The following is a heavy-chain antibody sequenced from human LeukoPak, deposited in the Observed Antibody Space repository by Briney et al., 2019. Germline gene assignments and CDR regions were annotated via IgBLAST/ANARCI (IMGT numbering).Heavy chain of an antibody. Sequence: GGSLGLSCTAPGFMFHDYAIHWVRQAPGKGLEWVSLISGDGGSTFYADSVKGRFTISRDNSKNSLYLQMNSLRSDDTALYYCARQSESSGWYDYWGQGTLVTVSS. J-gene: IGHJ4*02. CDR2: ISGDGGST. D-gene: IGHD6-19*01. CDR1: GFMFHDYA. V-gene: IGHV3-43*02. CDR3: ARQSESSGWYDY.